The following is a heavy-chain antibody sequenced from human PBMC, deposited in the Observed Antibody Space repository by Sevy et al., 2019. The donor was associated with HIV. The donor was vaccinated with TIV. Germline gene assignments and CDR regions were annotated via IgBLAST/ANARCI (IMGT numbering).Heavy chain of an antibody. CDR2: IYYSGST. J-gene: IGHJ3*02. V-gene: IGHV4-31*03. Sequence: SETLSLTCTVSGGSISSGGYYWSWIRQHPGKGLEWIGYIYYSGSTYYNPSLKSRVTISVDTSKNQFSLRQSFVTAADTAVYYCASSSAWEITMVRGNAFDIWGQGTMVTVSS. D-gene: IGHD3-10*01. CDR1: GGSISSGGYY. CDR3: ASSSAWEITMVRGNAFDI.